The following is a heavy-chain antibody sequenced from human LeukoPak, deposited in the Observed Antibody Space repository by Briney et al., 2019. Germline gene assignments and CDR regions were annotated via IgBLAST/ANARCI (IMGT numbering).Heavy chain of an antibody. CDR3: ARGQGITGTDDAFDI. D-gene: IGHD1-20*01. J-gene: IGHJ3*02. CDR1: GGTFSSYA. CDR2: MNPNSGNT. Sequence: ASVKVSCKASGGTFSSYAISWVRQATGQGLEWMGWMNPNSGNTGYAQKFQGRVTMTRNTSISTAYMELSSLRSEDTAVYYCARGQGITGTDDAFDIWGQGTMVTVSS. V-gene: IGHV1-8*02.